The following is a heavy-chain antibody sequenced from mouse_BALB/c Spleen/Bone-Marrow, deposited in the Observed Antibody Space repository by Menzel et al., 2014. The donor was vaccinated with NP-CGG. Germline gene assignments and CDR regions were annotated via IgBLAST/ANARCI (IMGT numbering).Heavy chain of an antibody. CDR3: TRYGNSHYYAMDY. CDR1: GYTFXSYW. D-gene: IGHD1-1*01. V-gene: IGHV1-69*02. CDR2: IYPSDSYT. J-gene: IGHJ4*01. Sequence: QVHVKQSGAELVRPGASVKLSCRASGYTFXSYWINWVKQRPGQGLEWIGNIYPSDSYTNYNQRFKDKATLTVDKSSSTAYMQLSSPTSEDSAVYYCTRYGNSHYYAMDYWGQGTSVTVSS.